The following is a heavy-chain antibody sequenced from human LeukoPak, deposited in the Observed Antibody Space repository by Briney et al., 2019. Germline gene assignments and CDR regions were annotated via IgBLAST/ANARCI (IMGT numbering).Heavy chain of an antibody. V-gene: IGHV1-18*01. J-gene: IGHJ5*02. CDR3: ARDRYCSSTSCRSLTFDR. Sequence: ASVKVSCKASGYTFTSYGISWVRQAPGQGLEWMGWISAYNGNTNYAQKLQGRVTMTTDTSTSTAYMELRSLRSDDTAVYYCARDRYCSSTSCRSLTFDRWGQGTLVTVSS. CDR2: ISAYNGNT. CDR1: GYTFTSYG. D-gene: IGHD2-2*01.